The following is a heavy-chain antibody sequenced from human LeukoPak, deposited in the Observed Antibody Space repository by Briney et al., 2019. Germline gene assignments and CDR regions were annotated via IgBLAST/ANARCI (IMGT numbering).Heavy chain of an antibody. D-gene: IGHD6-13*01. CDR1: GGSYSGYY. CDR2: INHSGST. J-gene: IGHJ4*02. V-gene: IGHV4-34*01. CDR3: ARVPFRSSSRFDY. Sequence: PSETLSLTCAVYGGSYSGYYWSWIRQPPGKGLEWIGEINHSGSTNYNPSLKSRVTISVDTSKNQFSLKLSSVTAADTAVYYCARVPFRSSSRFDYWGQGTLVTASS.